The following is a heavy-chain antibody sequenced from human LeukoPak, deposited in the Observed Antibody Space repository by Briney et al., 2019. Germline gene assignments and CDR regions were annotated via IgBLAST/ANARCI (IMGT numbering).Heavy chain of an antibody. CDR3: ARSSSDSYDYVWGSYRYAFDI. Sequence: SETLSLTCAVYGGSFSGYYWSWIRQPPGKGLXWXXXXXHXGSTNYNPSLKSRVTISVDTSKNQFSLKLSSVTAADTAVYYCARSSSDSYDYVWGSYRYAFDIWGQGTMVTVSS. D-gene: IGHD3-16*02. J-gene: IGHJ3*02. CDR2: XXHXGST. V-gene: IGHV4-34*01. CDR1: GGSFSGYY.